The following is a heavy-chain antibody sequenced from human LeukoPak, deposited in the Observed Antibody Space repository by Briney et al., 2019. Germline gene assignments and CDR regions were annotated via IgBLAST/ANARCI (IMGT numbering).Heavy chain of an antibody. D-gene: IGHD2-2*03. CDR3: ARGRYPGYCSSTSCHYYYYYMDV. CDR1: GHTCTSYD. Sequence: WASVKVSCKASGHTCTSYDINWVRQATGQGLEWMGWMNPNSGNTAYAQKFQGRVTMTRNTSISTAYMELSSLRSEDTAVYYCARGRYPGYCSSTSCHYYYYYMDVWGKGTTVTLSS. V-gene: IGHV1-8*02. CDR2: MNPNSGNT. J-gene: IGHJ6*03.